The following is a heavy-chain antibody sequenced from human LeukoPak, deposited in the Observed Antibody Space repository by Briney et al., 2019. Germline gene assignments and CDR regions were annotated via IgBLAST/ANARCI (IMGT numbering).Heavy chain of an antibody. D-gene: IGHD2-2*01. V-gene: IGHV2-5*02. CDR1: GFSLSTSGVG. CDR3: AHSTTHSSTSPGWFDP. CDR2: IYWDDDK. Sequence: SGPTLVKPTQTLTLTCTFSGFSLSTSGVGVGWIRQPPGKALEWLALIYWDDDKRYSPSLKSRLTITKDTSKNQVVLTMTNTDPVDTATYYCAHSTTHSSTSPGWFDPWGQGTLVTVSS. J-gene: IGHJ5*02.